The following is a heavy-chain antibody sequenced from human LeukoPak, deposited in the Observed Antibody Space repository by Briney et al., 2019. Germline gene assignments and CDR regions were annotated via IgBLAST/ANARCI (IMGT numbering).Heavy chain of an antibody. CDR3: ARGRPSGWYRNHRGEVDY. V-gene: IGHV5-51*01. CDR2: IYPGDSDT. D-gene: IGHD6-13*01. Sequence: GESLKISCKGSGYSFTSYWIGWVRQMPGKGLEWMGIIYPGDSDTRYSPSFQGQVTISADKSISTAYLQWSSLKASDTAMYYCARGRPSGWYRNHRGEVDYWGQGTLVTVSS. CDR1: GYSFTSYW. J-gene: IGHJ4*02.